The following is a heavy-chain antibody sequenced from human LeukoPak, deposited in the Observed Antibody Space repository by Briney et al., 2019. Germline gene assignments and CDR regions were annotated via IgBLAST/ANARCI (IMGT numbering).Heavy chain of an antibody. V-gene: IGHV3-30-3*01. CDR2: ISYDGSNK. CDR3: ARDGALYSNYYYYYGMDV. J-gene: IGHJ6*02. Sequence: GGSLRLSCAASGFTFSIYALHWVRQAPGKGLEWVAVISYDGSNKYYADSVKGRFTISRDNSKNTLYLQMNSLRAEDTAVYYCARDGALYSNYYYYYGMDVWGQGTTVTVSS. D-gene: IGHD4-11*01. CDR1: GFTFSIYA.